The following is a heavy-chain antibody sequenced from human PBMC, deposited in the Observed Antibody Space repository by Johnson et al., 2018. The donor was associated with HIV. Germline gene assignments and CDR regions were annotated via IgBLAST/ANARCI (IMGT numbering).Heavy chain of an antibody. D-gene: IGHD3-10*01. J-gene: IGHJ3*02. CDR3: ARVPLVMGRNYYRRTAAHAFDI. CDR1: GFTFSSYA. Sequence: QVQLVESGGGVVQPGRSLRLSCAASGFTFSSYAMHWVRQAPGKGLEWVAVISYDGSNKYYADSVKGRFTISRDKAKNSLYLQMNSLGAEDTALYYCARVPLVMGRNYYRRTAAHAFDIWGQGTMVTVSS. V-gene: IGHV3-30-3*01. CDR2: ISYDGSNK.